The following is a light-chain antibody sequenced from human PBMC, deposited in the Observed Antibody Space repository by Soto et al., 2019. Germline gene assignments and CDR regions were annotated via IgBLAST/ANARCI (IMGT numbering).Light chain of an antibody. Sequence: QSALTQPPSASGSPGQSVTISCIGTSSDVGGYNYVSWYQQHPGKAPKRMIYEVSKRPSGVPDRFSGSKSGNTASLTVSGLQAEDEADYYCSSYAGSNFVVFGGGTKLTVL. CDR3: SSYAGSNFVV. CDR2: EVS. CDR1: SSDVGGYNY. J-gene: IGLJ2*01. V-gene: IGLV2-8*01.